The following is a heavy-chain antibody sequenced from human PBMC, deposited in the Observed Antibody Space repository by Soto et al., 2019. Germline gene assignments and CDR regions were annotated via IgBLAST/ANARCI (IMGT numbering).Heavy chain of an antibody. V-gene: IGHV1-8*02. CDR3: TRAYGAETFDF. D-gene: IGHD3-10*01. Sequence: ASVKVSCKASGYTFNNYDIHRVRQAPGHGLEWMGWMNPNSGNTGYAQNFRGRVTMTQNTAIGTAYMELSSLRSDDTATYYCTRAYGAETFDFWGQGTRVTVSS. CDR2: MNPNSGNT. J-gene: IGHJ5*01. CDR1: GYTFNNYD.